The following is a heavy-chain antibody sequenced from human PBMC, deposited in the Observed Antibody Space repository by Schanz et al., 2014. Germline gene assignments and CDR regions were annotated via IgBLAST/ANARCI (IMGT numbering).Heavy chain of an antibody. CDR2: INPNSGGT. V-gene: IGHV1-2*06. CDR3: AREGTVIRGLSGWFDP. CDR1: GYTFTDYH. Sequence: QVQLVQSGAEVKKPGASVKVSCKSSGYTFTDYHIHWVRQAPGQGLEYMGRINPNSGGTNFAQKFQGRVTMTRDTSISTVYMELSRLRSDATAVYSCAREGTVIRGLSGWFDPWGQGTLVTVSS. J-gene: IGHJ5*02. D-gene: IGHD3-10*01.